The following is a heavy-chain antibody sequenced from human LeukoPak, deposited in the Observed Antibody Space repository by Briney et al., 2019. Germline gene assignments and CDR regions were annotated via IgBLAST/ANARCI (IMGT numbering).Heavy chain of an antibody. CDR1: NGSFSGYY. CDR2: INHSGGT. CDR3: ARAAAADHYYYYYMDV. Sequence: SETLSLTRAVYNGSFSGYYWSWIRQSPGKGLEWIGEINHSGGTNYNPSLKSRLTISVDTSKNQFSLQLNSVTPEDTAVYYCARAAAADHYYYYYMDVWGKGTTVTVSS. J-gene: IGHJ6*03. D-gene: IGHD6-13*01. V-gene: IGHV4-34*01.